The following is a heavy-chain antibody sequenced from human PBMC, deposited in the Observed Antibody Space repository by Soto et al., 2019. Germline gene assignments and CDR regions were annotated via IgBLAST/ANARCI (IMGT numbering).Heavy chain of an antibody. V-gene: IGHV3-23*01. CDR2: ISGSGGST. CDR1: GFTFSSYA. J-gene: IGHJ6*02. CDR3: AKELKYSGLHYYYGIDV. D-gene: IGHD1-1*01. Sequence: PPGGSLRLSCAASGFTFSSYAMSWVRQAPGKGLEWVSAISGSGGSTYYADSVKGRFTISRDNSKNTLYLQMNSLRAEDTAVYYCAKELKYSGLHYYYGIDVWGQGTTVTVSS.